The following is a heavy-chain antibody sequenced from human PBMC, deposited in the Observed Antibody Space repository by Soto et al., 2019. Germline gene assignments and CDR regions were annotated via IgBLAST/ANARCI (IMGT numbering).Heavy chain of an antibody. CDR3: ARASSTGYSYGSPGDY. J-gene: IGHJ4*02. CDR2: IWYDGSNK. CDR1: GFTFSSYG. D-gene: IGHD5-18*01. Sequence: SGGSLRLSCAASGFTFSSYGMHWVRQAPGKGLEWVAVIWYDGSNKYYADSVKGRFTISRDNSKNTLYLQMNSLRAEDTAVYYCARASSTGYSYGSPGDYWGQGTLVTVSS. V-gene: IGHV3-33*01.